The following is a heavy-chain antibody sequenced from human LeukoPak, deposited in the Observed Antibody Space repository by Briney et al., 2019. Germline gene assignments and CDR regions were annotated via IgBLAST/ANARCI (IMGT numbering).Heavy chain of an antibody. CDR3: ARDVPGSIGTTVRFDP. CDR1: GYTSRTYG. J-gene: IGHJ5*02. D-gene: IGHD1-1*01. V-gene: IGHV1-18*01. Sequence: ASVKVSCKSSGYTSRTYGISWMRQAPGQGLEWMGWISSHNDNTNYAQKFHGRLTMTTDTFTSTAYMELRSLRSDDTGVYYCARDVPGSIGTTVRFDPWGQGTLVTVSS. CDR2: ISSHNDNT.